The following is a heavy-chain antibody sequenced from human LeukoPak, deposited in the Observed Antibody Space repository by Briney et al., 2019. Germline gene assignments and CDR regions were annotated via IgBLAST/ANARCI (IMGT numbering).Heavy chain of an antibody. V-gene: IGHV1-2*02. J-gene: IGHJ4*02. CDR2: INPNSGGT. Sequence: GASVKVSCKASGYTFTGYYMHWVRQAPGQGLEWMGWINPNSGGTNYAQKFQGRVTMTRDTSISTAYMELSRLRSDDTAVYYCARVGTPPYDILTGYYTSLSSFDYWGQGTLVTVSS. D-gene: IGHD3-9*01. CDR3: ARVGTPPYDILTGYYTSLSSFDY. CDR1: GYTFTGYY.